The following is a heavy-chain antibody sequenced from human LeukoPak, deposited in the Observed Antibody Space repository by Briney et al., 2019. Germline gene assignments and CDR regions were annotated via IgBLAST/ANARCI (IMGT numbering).Heavy chain of an antibody. V-gene: IGHV3-64*01. J-gene: IGHJ6*03. CDR3: ARRGSYYYYMDV. CDR1: GFTFSNYA. Sequence: PGGSLRLSCAASGFTFSNYAMHSVRQAPGKGLEYVSAISSNGGSAYYANSVKGRFTISRDNSKNTLYLQMGSLRAEDMAVYYCARRGSYYYYMDVWGKGTTVTVSS. CDR2: ISSNGGSA. D-gene: IGHD2-15*01.